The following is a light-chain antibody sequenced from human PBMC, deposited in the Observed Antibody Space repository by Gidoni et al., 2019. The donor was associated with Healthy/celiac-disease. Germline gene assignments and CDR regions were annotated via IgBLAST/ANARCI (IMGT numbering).Light chain of an antibody. CDR1: QIVSSN. J-gene: IGKJ1*01. Sequence: EIVMTQSPATLSVSPGVRATLSCRASQIVSSNLAWYQQKPGQAPRLLIYGAATRATGIPARFSGSGSGTEFTLTISSLQSEDFAVYYCQQYNNWPPWTFGQGTKVEIK. CDR2: GAA. CDR3: QQYNNWPPWT. V-gene: IGKV3-15*01.